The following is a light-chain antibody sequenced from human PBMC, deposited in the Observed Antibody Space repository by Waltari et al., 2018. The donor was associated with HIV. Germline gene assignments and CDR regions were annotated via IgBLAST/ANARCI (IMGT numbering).Light chain of an antibody. Sequence: QSVLTQPPSASGTPGQRVTISCSGTTSNVGTNFVSWYQHLPGAAPKLLMYRDNRQPSGVPDRFSGSKSGASASLAISGLRSEDEGDYYCATWDGSLGAFFVFGVGTKVTVL. CDR3: ATWDGSLGAFFV. CDR2: RDN. J-gene: IGLJ1*01. CDR1: TSNVGTNF. V-gene: IGLV1-47*01.